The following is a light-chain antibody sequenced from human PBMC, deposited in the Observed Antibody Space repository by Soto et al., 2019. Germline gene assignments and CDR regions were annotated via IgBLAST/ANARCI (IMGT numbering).Light chain of an antibody. CDR2: DAS. V-gene: IGKV1-5*01. CDR1: QIITTW. Sequence: DIQMTQSPSTLSASVGDRVVITCRASQIITTWLAWYQQKPGKAPKLLIYDASSLESGVPSRFSGSGSGTEFTLTISRLQPDDFATYYCQQYNDYWTCGQGTKV. J-gene: IGKJ1*01. CDR3: QQYNDYWT.